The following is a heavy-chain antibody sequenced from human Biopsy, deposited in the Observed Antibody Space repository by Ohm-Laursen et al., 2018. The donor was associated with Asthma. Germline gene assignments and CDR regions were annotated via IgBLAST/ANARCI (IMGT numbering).Heavy chain of an antibody. CDR1: GFTFSSYS. D-gene: IGHD2-21*01. V-gene: IGHV3-64D*08. CDR2: IATDGSNK. CDR3: VKDHSAGYYYFDD. J-gene: IGHJ4*02. Sequence: SLRLSCAASGFTFSSYSMHWVRQAPGRGPEYVSFIATDGSNKFYADSVKDRFTVSRDNSKHTLYLHMTGLRADDTGVYYCVKDHSAGYYYFDDWGQGAQVTVSS.